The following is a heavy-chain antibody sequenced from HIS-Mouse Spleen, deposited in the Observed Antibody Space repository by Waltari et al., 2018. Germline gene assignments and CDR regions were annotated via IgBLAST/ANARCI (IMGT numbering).Heavy chain of an antibody. CDR2: IRAYNGNT. J-gene: IGHJ4*02. CDR1: GYTCTSYG. V-gene: IGHV1-18*01. CDR3: AREALSSSWDIDY. D-gene: IGHD6-13*01. Sequence: QVQLVQSGAEVKKPGASVKVSCKASGYTCTSYGISWVRQAPGQGLEWMGWIRAYNGNTNCAQKVQGRVTMTTDTSTGTAYMELRNLRSDDTDVYYCAREALSSSWDIDYWGQGTLGTVSS.